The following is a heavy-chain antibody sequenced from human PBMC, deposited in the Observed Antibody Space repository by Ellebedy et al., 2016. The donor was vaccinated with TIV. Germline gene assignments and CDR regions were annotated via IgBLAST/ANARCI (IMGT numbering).Heavy chain of an antibody. CDR1: GFTFSSYG. J-gene: IGHJ4*02. CDR2: IWYDGSNK. D-gene: IGHD6-13*01. CDR3: AKGSIGAATSCLDD. Sequence: PGGSLRLSCAASGFTFSSYGMHWVRQAPGKGLEWVAVIWYDGSNKYYADSVKGRFTISRDNSKNTLYLQMNSLRAEDTAVYYCAKGSIGAATSCLDDWGQGTLVTVSS. V-gene: IGHV3-33*06.